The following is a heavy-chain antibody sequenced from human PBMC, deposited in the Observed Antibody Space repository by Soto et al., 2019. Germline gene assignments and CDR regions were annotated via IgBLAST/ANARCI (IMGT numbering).Heavy chain of an antibody. CDR2: ISGSGGST. Sequence: EVQLLESGGGLVQPGGSLRLSCAASGFTFSSYAMSWVRQAPGKGLEWVSAISGSGGSTYYADSVKGRFTISRDNSKNTLYLQMNSRRAEDTAVYYCAKDGGYCSGGSCSPIYYYYMDVWGKGTTVTVSS. CDR3: AKDGGYCSGGSCSPIYYYYMDV. CDR1: GFTFSSYA. V-gene: IGHV3-23*01. J-gene: IGHJ6*03. D-gene: IGHD2-15*01.